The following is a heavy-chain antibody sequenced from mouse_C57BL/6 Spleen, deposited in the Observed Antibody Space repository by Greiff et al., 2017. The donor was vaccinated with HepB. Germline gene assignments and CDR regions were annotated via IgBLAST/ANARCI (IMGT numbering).Heavy chain of an antibody. J-gene: IGHJ4*01. D-gene: IGHD2-5*01. V-gene: IGHV5-17*01. CDR3: ARRSYSNSFYAMDY. Sequence: EVQLVESGGGLVKPGGSLKLSCAASGFTFSDYGMHWVRQAPEKGLEWVAYISSGSSTIYYADTVKGRFTISRDNAKNTLFLQMTSLRSEDTAMYYCARRSYSNSFYAMDYWGQGTSVTVSS. CDR2: ISSGSSTI. CDR1: GFTFSDYG.